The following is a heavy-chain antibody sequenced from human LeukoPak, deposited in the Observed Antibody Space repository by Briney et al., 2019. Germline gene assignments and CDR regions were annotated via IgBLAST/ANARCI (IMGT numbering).Heavy chain of an antibody. CDR3: ARDHGWSGFNWFDP. J-gene: IGHJ5*02. CDR2: IYYTGST. V-gene: IGHV4-61*01. D-gene: IGHD3-3*01. Sequence: PSETLSLTCTVSGASVSSGSYFWSWIRQPPGKGLEWIGYIYYTGSTNYNPSLKSRVTISVDTSKNQFSLKMTSVTAADTAIYYCARDHGWSGFNWFDPWGQGTLVTVSS. CDR1: GASVSSGSYF.